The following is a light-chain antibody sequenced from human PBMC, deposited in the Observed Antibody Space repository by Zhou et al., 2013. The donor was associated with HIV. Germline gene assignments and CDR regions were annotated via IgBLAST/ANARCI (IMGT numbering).Light chain of an antibody. CDR1: QSVSRN. V-gene: IGKV3-15*01. CDR2: GAS. Sequence: EVVMTQSPASLSVSPGERATLSCRASQSVSRNLAWYQQRPGQALRLLISGASTRATGVPARFSGSGSGTEFTLTISSLQAEDFAVYYCQQYNNWPPITFGQGHDWRL. CDR3: QQYNNWPPIT. J-gene: IGKJ5*01.